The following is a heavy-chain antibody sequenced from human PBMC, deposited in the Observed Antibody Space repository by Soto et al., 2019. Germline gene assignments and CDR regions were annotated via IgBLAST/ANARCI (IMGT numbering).Heavy chain of an antibody. J-gene: IGHJ4*02. Sequence: QVQLVQSGAEVKKPGTELKVSCKASGYTFSNEAITWVRQAPGQGLEWMGWVSAYNGNTNYAQKFKGRVTMTTDTSTSTADMEVRSLRYDDTDVYFCARASRYYWNYMMYGGQGTAVTVSS. CDR1: GYTFSNEA. V-gene: IGHV1-18*01. CDR2: VSAYNGNT. CDR3: ARASRYYWNYMMY. D-gene: IGHD1-1*01.